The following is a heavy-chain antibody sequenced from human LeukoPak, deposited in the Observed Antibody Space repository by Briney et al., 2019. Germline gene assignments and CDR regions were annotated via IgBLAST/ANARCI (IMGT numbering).Heavy chain of an antibody. D-gene: IGHD3-9*01. CDR1: GFTFSSYG. V-gene: IGHV3-23*01. CDR3: AKGLDYDILTYHDY. J-gene: IGHJ4*02. CDR2: ISGSGGST. Sequence: GGTLRLSCAASGFTFSSYGMSWVRQAPGKGLEWVSAISGSGGSTYYADSVRGRFTISRDNSKNTLYLQMNSLRAEDTAVYYCAKGLDYDILTYHDYWGQGTLVTVSS.